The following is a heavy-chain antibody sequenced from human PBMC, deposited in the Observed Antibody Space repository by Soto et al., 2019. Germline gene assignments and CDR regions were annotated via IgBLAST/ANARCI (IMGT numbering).Heavy chain of an antibody. CDR3: ARQIIYSGNSGFDY. Sequence: PSETLSLTCTVSGGSISSGDYYWSWIRQPPGKGLEWIGYIYYSGNTYYNPSLKSRVTISVDTSKKQFSLKLSSVTAADTAIYYCARQIIYSGNSGFDYWGQGTLVTVSS. V-gene: IGHV4-61*08. D-gene: IGHD4-4*01. J-gene: IGHJ4*02. CDR1: GGSISSGDYY. CDR2: IYYSGNT.